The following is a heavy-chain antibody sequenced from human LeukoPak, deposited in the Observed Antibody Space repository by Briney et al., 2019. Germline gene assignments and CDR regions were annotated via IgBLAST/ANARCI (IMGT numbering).Heavy chain of an antibody. D-gene: IGHD3-22*01. J-gene: IGHJ4*02. CDR2: IRYDGSNK. CDR1: GFTFSSYG. Sequence: GGSLRLSCAASGFTFSSYGMHWVRQAPGNGLDWVAFIRYDGSNKYYADSVKGRFTIYRDNSKNTLYLQMNSLRAEDTAVYYCAIIPGPYDSSGYPPLDYWGQGTLVTVSS. CDR3: AIIPGPYDSSGYPPLDY. V-gene: IGHV3-30*02.